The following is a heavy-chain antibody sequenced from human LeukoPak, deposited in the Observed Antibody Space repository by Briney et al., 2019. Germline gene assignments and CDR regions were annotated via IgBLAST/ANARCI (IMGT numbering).Heavy chain of an antibody. CDR2: INHSGST. Sequence: SGTLSLTCAVSGGSISSSYYWSWIRQPPGKGLEWIGEINHSGSTNYNPSLKSRVTISVDTSKNQFSLKLSSVTAADTAVYYCARGLRGNEGYCSSTSCHYYDYWGQGTLVTVSS. CDR1: GGSISSSYY. CDR3: ARGLRGNEGYCSSTSCHYYDY. V-gene: IGHV4-4*02. D-gene: IGHD2-2*01. J-gene: IGHJ4*02.